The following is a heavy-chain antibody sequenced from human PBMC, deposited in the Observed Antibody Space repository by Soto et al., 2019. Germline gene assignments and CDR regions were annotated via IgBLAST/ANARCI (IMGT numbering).Heavy chain of an antibody. CDR3: ARDYGDYYFDN. V-gene: IGHV4-39*02. D-gene: IGHD4-17*01. Sequence: SETLSLTCTVSVVSSSSSTYYWGWVRQPPGKGLEWIGNIYYSGSTYYNPSLKSRVTISVDTSKNQFSLKLSSVTAADTAVFYCARDYGDYYFDNWGLGTLVTVS. CDR1: VVSSSSSTYY. CDR2: IYYSGST. J-gene: IGHJ4*02.